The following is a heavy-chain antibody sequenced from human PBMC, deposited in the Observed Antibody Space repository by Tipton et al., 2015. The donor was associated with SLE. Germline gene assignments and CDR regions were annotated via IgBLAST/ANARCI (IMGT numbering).Heavy chain of an antibody. Sequence: TLSLTCTVSGGSISSSSYYWGWIRQPPGKGLEWIGSIYYSGSTYYNPSLKSRVTISVDTSKNQFSLKLSSVTAADTAVYYCARGATGSSSWYSWGQGTLVTVSS. CDR2: IYYSGST. J-gene: IGHJ4*02. CDR1: GGSISSSSYY. D-gene: IGHD6-13*01. V-gene: IGHV4-39*07. CDR3: ARGATGSSSWYS.